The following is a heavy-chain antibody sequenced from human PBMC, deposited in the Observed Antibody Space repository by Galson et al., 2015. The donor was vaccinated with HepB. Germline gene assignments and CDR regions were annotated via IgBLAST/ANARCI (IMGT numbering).Heavy chain of an antibody. Sequence: ETLSLTCTVSGGSISGDYWSWIRQPPGKGLEWIGHIYYSGPTNYNPSLKSRVTISVDRSRNRSSLRLTSVTAADTAVYYCAREWGRGFISDYYYYAMDVWGQGTTVTVSS. CDR3: AREWGRGFISDYYYYAMDV. CDR2: IYYSGPT. D-gene: IGHD3-10*01. V-gene: IGHV4-59*01. J-gene: IGHJ6*02. CDR1: GGSISGDY.